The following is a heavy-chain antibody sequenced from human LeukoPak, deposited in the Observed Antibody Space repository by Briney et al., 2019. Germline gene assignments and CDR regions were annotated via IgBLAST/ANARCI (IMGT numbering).Heavy chain of an antibody. Sequence: GGSLRLSCAASGFTFSSYGMHWVRQAPGKGLEWVAVIWYDGSNKYYADSVKGRFTISRDNSKDTLYLQMNSLRAEDTAVYYCAKDGSIAVAGIEDYWGQGTLVTVSS. D-gene: IGHD6-19*01. V-gene: IGHV3-33*06. J-gene: IGHJ4*02. CDR1: GFTFSSYG. CDR2: IWYDGSNK. CDR3: AKDGSIAVAGIEDY.